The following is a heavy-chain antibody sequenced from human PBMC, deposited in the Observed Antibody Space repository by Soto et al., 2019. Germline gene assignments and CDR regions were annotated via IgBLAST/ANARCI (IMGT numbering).Heavy chain of an antibody. D-gene: IGHD3-22*01. CDR3: TTGSGDSSGTYYYYYGMDV. CDR1: GFTCSKAW. Sequence: WWSLRLSCAASGFTCSKAWMSWFRQAPGKGLEWVGRIKSKTDGGTTDYAAPVKGRFTISRDDSKNTLYLQMNSLKTEDTAVYYCTTGSGDSSGTYYYYYGMDVWGQGTTVTVSS. CDR2: IKSKTDGGTT. V-gene: IGHV3-15*01. J-gene: IGHJ6*02.